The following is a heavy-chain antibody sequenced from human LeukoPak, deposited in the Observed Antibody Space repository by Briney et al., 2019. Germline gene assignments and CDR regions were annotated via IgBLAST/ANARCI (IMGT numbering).Heavy chain of an antibody. CDR2: ISGSGGST. J-gene: IGHJ2*01. CDR3: ARAKPADFDL. V-gene: IGHV3-23*01. CDR1: GFTFSSYA. Sequence: GGSLRLSCAASGFTFSSYAMSWVRQAPGKGLEWVSVISGSGGSTYYADSVKGRFTLSRDNAKNTVYLQMNNLRAEDTAVYHCARAKPADFDLWGRGTLVTVSS.